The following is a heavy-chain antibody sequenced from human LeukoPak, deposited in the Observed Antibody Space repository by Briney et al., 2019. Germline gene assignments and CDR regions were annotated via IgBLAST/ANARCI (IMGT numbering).Heavy chain of an antibody. CDR1: GYTFTSYG. Sequence: ASVKVSCKASGYTFTSYGISWVRQAPGQGLEWMGWISAYNGNTNYAQKLQGRVTMTTDTSTSTAYMELRSLRSDDTAVYYCARVDCSSTSCYIIRRVYRGQGTLVTVSS. CDR2: ISAYNGNT. J-gene: IGHJ4*02. D-gene: IGHD2-2*02. V-gene: IGHV1-18*01. CDR3: ARVDCSSTSCYIIRRVY.